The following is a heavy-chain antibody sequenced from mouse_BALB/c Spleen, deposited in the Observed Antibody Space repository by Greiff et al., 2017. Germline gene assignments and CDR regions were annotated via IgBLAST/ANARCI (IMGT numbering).Heavy chain of an antibody. J-gene: IGHJ2*01. CDR3: ARGVDYADY. CDR2: IYPGDGDT. CDR1: GYAFSSSW. Sequence: VKLQQSGPELVKPGASVKISCKASGYAFSSSWMNWVKQRPGQGLEWIGRIYPGDGDTNYNGKFKGKATLTADKSSSTAYMQLSSLTSVDSAVYFCARGVDYADYWGQGTTLTVSS. V-gene: IGHV1-82*01. D-gene: IGHD1-1*02.